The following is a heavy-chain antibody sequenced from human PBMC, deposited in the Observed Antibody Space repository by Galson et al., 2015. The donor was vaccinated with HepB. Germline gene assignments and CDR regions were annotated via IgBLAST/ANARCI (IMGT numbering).Heavy chain of an antibody. CDR2: INGTGTIT. Sequence: SLRLSCAASGFTFSTYSICWVRQAPGKGLEWVSSINGTGTITKYADSVKGRFTISRDKSKNTLYLQMNSLRVEDTAVYYCIKGRGDCLRSGLDVWGQGSTVTVSS. CDR3: IKGRGDCLRSGLDV. V-gene: IGHV3-23*01. CDR1: GFTFSTYS. J-gene: IGHJ6*02. D-gene: IGHD2-21*02.